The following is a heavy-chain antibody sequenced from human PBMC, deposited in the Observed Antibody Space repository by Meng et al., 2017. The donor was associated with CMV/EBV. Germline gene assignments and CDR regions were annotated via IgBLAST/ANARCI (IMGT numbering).Heavy chain of an antibody. V-gene: IGHV1-8*03. CDR1: GYTFTSYD. D-gene: IGHD3-3*01. CDR2: MNPNSGNT. Sequence: ASVKVSCKASGYTFTSYDINWVRQATGQGLEWMGWMNPNSGNTGYAQKFQGRVTITRNTSISTAYMELSSLRSEDTAVYYRARGRRDGTYYDFWSGYLRGWFDPWGQGTLVTVSS. J-gene: IGHJ5*02. CDR3: ARGRRDGTYYDFWSGYLRGWFDP.